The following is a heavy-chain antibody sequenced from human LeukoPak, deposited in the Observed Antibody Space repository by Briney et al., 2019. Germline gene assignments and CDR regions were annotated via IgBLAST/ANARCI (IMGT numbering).Heavy chain of an antibody. V-gene: IGHV3-23*01. CDR2: IGGSNVPNT. CDR3: VRGSGGFRRYYYFYMDV. Sequence: GGSLRLSCAASGFTFSNSALSWVRLAPGQGLEWVAGIGGSNVPNTWYADSVKGRFTISRDNSKSTLYLQMNSLRDEDTAVYYCVRGSGGFRRYYYFYMDVWGKGTTVTVSS. D-gene: IGHD2-15*01. CDR1: GFTFSNSA. J-gene: IGHJ6*03.